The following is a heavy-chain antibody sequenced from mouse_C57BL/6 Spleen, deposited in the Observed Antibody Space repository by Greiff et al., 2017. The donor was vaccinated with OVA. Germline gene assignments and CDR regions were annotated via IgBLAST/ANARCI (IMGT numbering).Heavy chain of an antibody. V-gene: IGHV1-80*01. Sequence: QVQLQQSGAELVKPGASVKISCKASGYAFSSYWMNWVKQRPGKGLEWIGQIYPGDGDTNYNGKFKGKATLTADKSSSTAYMQLSSLTSEDSAVYFCARYPSVARYFDVWGTGTTVTVSS. J-gene: IGHJ1*03. CDR3: ARYPSVARYFDV. CDR2: IYPGDGDT. CDR1: GYAFSSYW. D-gene: IGHD1-1*01.